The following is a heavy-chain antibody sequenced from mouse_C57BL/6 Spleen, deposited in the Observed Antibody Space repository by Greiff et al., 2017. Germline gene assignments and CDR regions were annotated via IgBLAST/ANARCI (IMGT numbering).Heavy chain of an antibody. D-gene: IGHD2-4*01. CDR1: GYTFTDYN. V-gene: IGHV1-22*01. CDR3: ARGLPSYAMDY. Sequence: EVKLMASGPELVKPGASVKMSCKASGYTFTDYNMHWVKQSHGKSLAWIGYINPNNGGTSYNQKFKGKATLTVNKSSSTAYMELRSLTSEDSAVYYCARGLPSYAMDYWGQGTSVTVSS. CDR2: INPNNGGT. J-gene: IGHJ4*01.